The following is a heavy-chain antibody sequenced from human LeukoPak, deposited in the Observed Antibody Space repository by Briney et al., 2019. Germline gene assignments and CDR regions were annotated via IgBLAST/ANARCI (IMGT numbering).Heavy chain of an antibody. CDR3: AREWLLPSPRFSL. V-gene: IGHV3-48*03. J-gene: IGHJ4*02. Sequence: GGSLRLSCAASGFTFSSYEMNWVRQAPWKGLEWVSYISSSGSTIYYADSVKGRFTISRDNAKNSLYLQMNSLRAEDTAVYYCAREWLLPSPRFSLWGQGTLVTVSS. CDR2: ISSSGSTI. CDR1: GFTFSSYE. D-gene: IGHD3-22*01.